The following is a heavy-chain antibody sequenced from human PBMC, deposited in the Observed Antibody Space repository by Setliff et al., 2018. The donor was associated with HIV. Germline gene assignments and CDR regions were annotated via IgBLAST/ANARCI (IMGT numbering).Heavy chain of an antibody. D-gene: IGHD5-18*01. Sequence: TLSLTCTVSGGSISSGSYYWSWIRQPAGKGLEWIGRIYTSGSTNYNPSLKSRVTISVDTSKNQFSLKLSSVTATDTAVYYCARHAIVDTAGRGFDYWGQGTLVTVSS. CDR3: ARHAIVDTAGRGFDY. V-gene: IGHV4-61*02. J-gene: IGHJ4*02. CDR2: IYTSGST. CDR1: GGSISSGSYY.